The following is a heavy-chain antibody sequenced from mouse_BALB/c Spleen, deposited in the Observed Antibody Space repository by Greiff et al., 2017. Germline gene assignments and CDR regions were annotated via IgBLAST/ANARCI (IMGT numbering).Heavy chain of an antibody. CDR2: ISYDGSN. V-gene: IGHV3-6*02. Sequence: EVQLVESGPGLVKPSQSLSLTCSVTGYSITSGYYWNWIRQFPGNKLEWMGYISYDGSNNYNPSLKNRISITRDTSKNQFFLKLNSVTTEDTATYYCAREYDYGAWFAYWGQGTLVTVSA. D-gene: IGHD2-4*01. CDR3: AREYDYGAWFAY. J-gene: IGHJ3*01. CDR1: GYSITSGYY.